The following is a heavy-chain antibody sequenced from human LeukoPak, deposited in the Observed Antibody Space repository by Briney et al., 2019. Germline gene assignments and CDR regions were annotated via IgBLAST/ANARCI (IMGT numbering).Heavy chain of an antibody. Sequence: PSETLSLTCAVSGASLDDYYWSWVRQTPGKGLEWIGEINHSGYTNDSPSLKGRVTLSIDTSRKQFSLNLRSVTVADAGIYYCTRMTTGHDYWGQGTLVTVSS. CDR1: GASLDDYY. CDR2: INHSGYT. CDR3: TRMTTGHDY. J-gene: IGHJ4*02. V-gene: IGHV4-34*01. D-gene: IGHD4-17*01.